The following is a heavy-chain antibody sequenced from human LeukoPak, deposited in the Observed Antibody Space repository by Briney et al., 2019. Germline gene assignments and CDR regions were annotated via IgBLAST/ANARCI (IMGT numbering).Heavy chain of an antibody. V-gene: IGHV3-23*01. CDR2: ISSSGGSA. Sequence: GGSLRLSCAASGFTSSDYAMTWVRQAPGKGLGWVATISSSGGSAHSADSVKGRFTIPRDNSKKTLYLHMNSLRAGDTAVFFCAKDIGDYGDYPDFWGQGTLVIVSS. CDR3: AKDIGDYGDYPDF. CDR1: GFTSSDYA. J-gene: IGHJ4*02. D-gene: IGHD4-17*01.